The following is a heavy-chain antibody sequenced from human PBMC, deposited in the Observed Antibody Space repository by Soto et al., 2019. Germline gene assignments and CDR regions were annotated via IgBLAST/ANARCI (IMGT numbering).Heavy chain of an antibody. V-gene: IGHV3-7*01. CDR2: IKQDGSEK. D-gene: IGHD2-15*01. J-gene: IGHJ4*02. CDR3: ARYSIVVVVAATENYFDY. CDR1: GFTFSSYW. Sequence: GGSLRLSCAASGFTFSSYWMSWFRQAPGKGLEWVANIKQDGSEKYYVDSVKGRFTISRDNAKNSLYLQMNSLRAEDTAVYYCARYSIVVVVAATENYFDYWGQGTLVTVSS.